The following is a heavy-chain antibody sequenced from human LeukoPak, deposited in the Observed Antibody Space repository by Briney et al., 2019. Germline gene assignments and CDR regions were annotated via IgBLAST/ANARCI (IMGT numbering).Heavy chain of an antibody. D-gene: IGHD6-13*01. J-gene: IGHJ4*02. CDR3: AKDAGEGSGWYYFDY. Sequence: GGSLRLSCAASRFTFSSHAMNWVRQAPGKGLEWVSTVSTSGATTYYADSVRGRFTISRDNFKNTVYLQMNSLRAEDTAVYYCAKDAGEGSGWYYFDYWGQGTLVTVSS. CDR1: RFTFSSHA. V-gene: IGHV3-23*01. CDR2: VSTSGATT.